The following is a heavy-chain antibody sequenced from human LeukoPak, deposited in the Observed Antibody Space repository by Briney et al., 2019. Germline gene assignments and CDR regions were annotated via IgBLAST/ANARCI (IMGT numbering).Heavy chain of an antibody. CDR3: ARHLQFHGYSRAFDF. CDR2: IYYSGST. Sequence: SETLSLTCTVSGASISSSSYYWGWIRQPPGKGLEWIGSIYYSGSTYYNPSLKSRVTISVDMSKSQFSLNLNSVTAADTAVYYCARHLQFHGYSRAFDFWGQGTLVTVSS. CDR1: GASISSSSYY. V-gene: IGHV4-39*01. D-gene: IGHD1-26*01. J-gene: IGHJ4*02.